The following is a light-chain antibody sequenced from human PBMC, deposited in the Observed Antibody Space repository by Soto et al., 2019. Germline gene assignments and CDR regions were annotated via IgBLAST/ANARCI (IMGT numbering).Light chain of an antibody. CDR2: SDN. CDR3: QVWDSSTVV. CDR1: NIGNKN. V-gene: IGLV3-9*01. Sequence: SYELTQPLSVSVALGQTTRITCGGNNIGNKNVHWYQQRPGQAPVLVIYSDNNRPSGIPERFSGSKSGNTATLTINRAQAWDEADYYCQVWDSSTVVFGGGTKLTVL. J-gene: IGLJ2*01.